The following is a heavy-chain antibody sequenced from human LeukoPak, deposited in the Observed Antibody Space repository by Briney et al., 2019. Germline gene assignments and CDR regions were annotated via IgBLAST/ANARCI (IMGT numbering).Heavy chain of an antibody. CDR3: ARVELNYYYMDV. Sequence: ASVKVSCKASGYTFTGYYMHWVRQAPGQGLEWMGWINPNSGGTNYAQKFQGRVTMTRDTSISTAYMELSRLRSDDTAVYYCARVELNYYYMDVWGKGTTVTISS. CDR1: GYTFTGYY. J-gene: IGHJ6*03. D-gene: IGHD1-26*01. V-gene: IGHV1-2*02. CDR2: INPNSGGT.